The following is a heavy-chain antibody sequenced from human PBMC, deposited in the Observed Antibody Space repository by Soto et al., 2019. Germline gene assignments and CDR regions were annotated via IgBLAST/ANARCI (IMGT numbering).Heavy chain of an antibody. D-gene: IGHD5-12*01. Sequence: SETLSLTCSVSGASIASGVHYWTWIRQHPGKGLEWVGHINDRGTTHYNPSLRSRVTIFMDTSKSHFSLYLASVTAADTAVYFCARAAFGGGYTSGWFDPWGQGHLVNVSS. CDR2: INDRGTT. CDR1: GASIASGVHY. V-gene: IGHV4-31*03. CDR3: ARAAFGGGYTSGWFDP. J-gene: IGHJ5*02.